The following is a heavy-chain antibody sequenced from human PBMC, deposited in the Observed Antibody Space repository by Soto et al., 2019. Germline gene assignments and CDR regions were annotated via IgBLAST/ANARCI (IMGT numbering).Heavy chain of an antibody. CDR3: ARGSRDCSGGSCYSWDS. Sequence: QVQLQESGPGLVKPSETLSLTCTVSGGSISTYYWSWIRQPAGKGLEWIGPIYASGSTNYNPPLKSPVTMSVDTSKTQFSLNLTSVTAADTAVYYCARGSRDCSGGSCYSWDSWGQGTLVTVSS. D-gene: IGHD2-15*01. V-gene: IGHV4-4*07. J-gene: IGHJ5*01. CDR2: IYASGST. CDR1: GGSISTYY.